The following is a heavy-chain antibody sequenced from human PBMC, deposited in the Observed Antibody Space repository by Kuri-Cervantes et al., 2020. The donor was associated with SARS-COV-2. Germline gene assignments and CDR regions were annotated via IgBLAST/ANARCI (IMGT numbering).Heavy chain of an antibody. V-gene: IGHV3-21*01. Sequence: LSLTCAASGFTFSSYGMSWVRQAPGKGLEWVSSISSSSSYIYYADSVKGRFTISRDNAKNSLYLQMNSLRAEDTAVYYCARGGWIAATDYFDYWGQGTLVTVSS. CDR1: GFTFSSYG. D-gene: IGHD6-13*01. CDR3: ARGGWIAATDYFDY. J-gene: IGHJ4*02. CDR2: ISSSSSYI.